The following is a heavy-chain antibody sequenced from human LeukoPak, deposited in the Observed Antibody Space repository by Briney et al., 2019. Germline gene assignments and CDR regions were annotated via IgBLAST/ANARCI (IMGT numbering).Heavy chain of an antibody. J-gene: IGHJ4*02. V-gene: IGHV4-30-4*08. Sequence: ASETLSLTCTVSGVSVGSGDYFWSWIRQPPGKDLEWIGYIYFSGSTDSNPSLESRVTVSIDTSKNQFSLKLRSVTAADTAVYYCTRNASPYYWGQGLLVTVSS. CDR2: IYFSGST. CDR3: TRNASPYY. CDR1: GVSVGSGDYF.